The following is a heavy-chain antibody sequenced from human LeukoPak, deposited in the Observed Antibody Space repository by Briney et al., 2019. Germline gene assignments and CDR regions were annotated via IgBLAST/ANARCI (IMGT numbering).Heavy chain of an antibody. V-gene: IGHV3-66*01. CDR1: GFTASSNY. CDR2: IYSGGST. J-gene: IGHJ4*02. D-gene: IGHD1-26*01. CDR3: ASGSHHGDY. Sequence: GGSLRLSCAASGFTASSNYMTWVRQAPGKGLEWVSVIYSGGSTYYADSVKGRCTISRDNSKNTLYLQMNSLRAEDTAVYYCASGSHHGDYWGQGTLVTVSS.